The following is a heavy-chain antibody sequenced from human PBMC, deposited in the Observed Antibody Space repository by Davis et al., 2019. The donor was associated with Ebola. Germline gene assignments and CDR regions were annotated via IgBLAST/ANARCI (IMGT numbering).Heavy chain of an antibody. V-gene: IGHV3-23*01. J-gene: IGHJ4*02. CDR1: GFTFSSHD. Sequence: GESLKISCTASGFTFSSHDMAWVRQTPGKGLEWVSAISTNTYTTYYADSVMGRFTISRDNSKNTLYLQMSSLTVEDTAVYYCAKRDIIRWYFGDWGQGSLVTVSS. CDR2: ISTNTYTT. D-gene: IGHD2-15*01. CDR3: AKRDIIRWYFGD.